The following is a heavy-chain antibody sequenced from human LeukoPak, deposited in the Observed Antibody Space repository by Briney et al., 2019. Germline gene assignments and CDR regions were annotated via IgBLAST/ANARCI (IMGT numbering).Heavy chain of an antibody. CDR3: ARHSVDCSSTSCFVYYYYGMDV. Sequence: GESVKISCKGSGYSFTSYWIGWVRQMPGKGLEWMGIIYPGDSDTRYSPSFQGQVTISADKSISTAYLQWSSLKASDTAMYYCARHSVDCSSTSCFVYYYYGMDVWGQGTTVTVSS. D-gene: IGHD2-2*01. J-gene: IGHJ6*02. CDR2: IYPGDSDT. CDR1: GYSFTSYW. V-gene: IGHV5-51*01.